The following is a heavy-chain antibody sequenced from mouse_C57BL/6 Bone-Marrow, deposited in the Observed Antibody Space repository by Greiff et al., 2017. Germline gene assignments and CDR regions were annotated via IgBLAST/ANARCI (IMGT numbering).Heavy chain of an antibody. CDR3: ARDNYGSSVVDFDV. Sequence: QVQLQQSGAELMKPGASVKLSCKATGYTFTGYWIEWVKQRPGHGLEWIGEILPGSGSTNYTEQFKGKATFTADTSSNTADMQLSSLTTEDSAIYYCARDNYGSSVVDFDVWGTGTTVTVSS. D-gene: IGHD1-1*01. J-gene: IGHJ1*03. CDR1: GYTFTGYW. V-gene: IGHV1-9*01. CDR2: ILPGSGST.